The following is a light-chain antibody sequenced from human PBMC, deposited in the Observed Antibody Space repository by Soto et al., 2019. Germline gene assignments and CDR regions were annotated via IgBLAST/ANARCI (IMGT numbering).Light chain of an antibody. CDR2: SAF. V-gene: IGKV3-15*01. CDR3: QQYNNWPRT. J-gene: IGKJ1*01. CDR1: QSVSSY. Sequence: EIVLTQSPVTLSLSPGERATLSCRASQSVSSYLAWYQQKPGQAPRLLIYSAFTRATGIPARFSGSASGTEFTLTISSLQSEDFAIYYCQQYNNWPRTFGQGTKVDIK.